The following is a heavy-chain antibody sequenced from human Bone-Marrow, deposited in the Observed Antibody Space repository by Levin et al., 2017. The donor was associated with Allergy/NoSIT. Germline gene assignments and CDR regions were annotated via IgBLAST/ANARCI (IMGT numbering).Heavy chain of an antibody. Sequence: SLKISCAASGFTFADFAMHWVRQSPGKGLEWVSGISSNSGNTDYGDSVKGRFTISRDDAKNVLYLEMNSLKIEDTALYYCARLNVAARWGGGGRGMDVWGQGTTVTVSS. V-gene: IGHV3-9*01. D-gene: IGHD6-6*01. CDR2: ISSNSGNT. J-gene: IGHJ6*02. CDR1: GFTFADFA. CDR3: ARLNVAARWGGGGRGMDV.